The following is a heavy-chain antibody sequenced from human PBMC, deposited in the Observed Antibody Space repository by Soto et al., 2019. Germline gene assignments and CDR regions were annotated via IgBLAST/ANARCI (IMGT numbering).Heavy chain of an antibody. J-gene: IGHJ4*02. D-gene: IGHD3-3*01. V-gene: IGHV4-4*07. Sequence: LSPASGVAGAYIGINYRKRVRQRAGKDLGWIGSIDTSGSTNYNPSLKSRVTMSVDTSKNQFSLKLSSVTAADTAVYYCARGGHDLWSGPFDYWGQGTPVTVSS. CDR2: IDTSGST. CDR1: GAYIGINY. CDR3: ARGGHDLWSGPFDY.